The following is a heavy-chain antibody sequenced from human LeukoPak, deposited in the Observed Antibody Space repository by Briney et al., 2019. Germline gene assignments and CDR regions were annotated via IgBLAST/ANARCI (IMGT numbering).Heavy chain of an antibody. V-gene: IGHV4-30-2*01. Sequence: PSETLWLTCAVSGGSISSGGYSWSRIRQPPGKGLEWIGYIYHSGSTYYNPSLKSRVTISVDRSKNQFSLKLSSVTAADTAVYYCARGNSGGGGDAFDIWGQGTMVTVSS. CDR3: ARGNSGGGGDAFDI. CDR2: IYHSGST. J-gene: IGHJ3*02. D-gene: IGHD3-16*01. CDR1: GGSISSGGYS.